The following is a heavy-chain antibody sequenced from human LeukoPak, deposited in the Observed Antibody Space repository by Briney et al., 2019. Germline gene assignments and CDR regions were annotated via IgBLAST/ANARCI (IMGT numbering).Heavy chain of an antibody. V-gene: IGHV4-34*01. J-gene: IGHJ4*02. CDR1: GGSFSGYY. D-gene: IGHD3-9*01. Sequence: PSETLSLTCAVYGGSFSGYYWSWIRQTPGKGLEWIGEINHSGSTNYNPSLKSRVTISVDTSKNQFSLKLSSVTAADTAVYYCARGNYDILTGYLYWGQGTLVTVSS. CDR2: INHSGST. CDR3: ARGNYDILTGYLY.